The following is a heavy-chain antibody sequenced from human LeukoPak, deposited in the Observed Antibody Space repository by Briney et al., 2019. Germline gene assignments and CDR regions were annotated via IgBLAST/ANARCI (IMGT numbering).Heavy chain of an antibody. CDR3: ASLKFLEWLSLGWFDP. Sequence: SETLSLTCGVYGGSFSGYYWSWIRQPPGKGLEWIGYIYYSGSTNYNPSLKSRVTISVDTSKNQFSLKLSSVTAADTAVYYCASLKFLEWLSLGWFDPWGQGTLVTVSS. CDR2: IYYSGST. CDR1: GGSFSGYY. J-gene: IGHJ5*02. V-gene: IGHV4-59*01. D-gene: IGHD3-3*01.